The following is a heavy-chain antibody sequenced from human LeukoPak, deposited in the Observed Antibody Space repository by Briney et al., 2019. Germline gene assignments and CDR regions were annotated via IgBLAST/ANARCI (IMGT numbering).Heavy chain of an antibody. Sequence: GGSLRLSCAASGFTFSNYAMSWVRQAPGKGLEWVSAITGSGGNTYYADSVKGRFTISRDNSKNTLYLQMNSLRDEDTAVYYCAKWGDFDVLTGYYAPDFWGQGTLVTVSS. CDR2: ITGSGGNT. D-gene: IGHD3-9*01. CDR3: AKWGDFDVLTGYYAPDF. J-gene: IGHJ4*02. CDR1: GFTFSNYA. V-gene: IGHV3-23*01.